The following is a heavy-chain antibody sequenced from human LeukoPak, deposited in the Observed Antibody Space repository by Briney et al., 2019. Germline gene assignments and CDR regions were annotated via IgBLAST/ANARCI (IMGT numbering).Heavy chain of an antibody. Sequence: PGGSLRLSCAASGFTFSTYSMNWVRQAPGKGLEWVSYISSNSRTIYYADSVKGRFTISRDNAKNSLFLQLNSLRDEDTAVYYCARGPGVTNTWFDYWGQGTLVTVSS. CDR3: ARGPGVTNTWFDY. V-gene: IGHV3-48*02. CDR1: GFTFSTYS. CDR2: ISSNSRTI. D-gene: IGHD4-17*01. J-gene: IGHJ4*02.